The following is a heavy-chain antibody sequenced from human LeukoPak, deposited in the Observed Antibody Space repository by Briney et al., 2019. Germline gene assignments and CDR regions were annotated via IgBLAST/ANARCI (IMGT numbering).Heavy chain of an antibody. D-gene: IGHD3-22*01. V-gene: IGHV1-69*04. Sequence: SVKVSCEASGGILSNFGLSWVRQAPGQGLEWMGRIIPIFRRTTYAQKFQDRVTIIADTSMAAVYMELSSLTSEDTAVYYCAGGEITYYCDGSGPCDHWGQGTLVTVSS. CDR2: IIPIFRRT. CDR1: GGILSNFG. CDR3: AGGEITYYCDGSGPCDH. J-gene: IGHJ5*02.